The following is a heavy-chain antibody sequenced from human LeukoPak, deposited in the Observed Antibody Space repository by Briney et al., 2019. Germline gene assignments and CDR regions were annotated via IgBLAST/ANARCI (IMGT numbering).Heavy chain of an antibody. CDR3: ANSRSHDTRNPLDS. CDR1: GFTFEDYA. D-gene: IGHD1-14*01. J-gene: IGHJ4*02. CDR2: ISWSSGCR. V-gene: IGHV3-9*01. Sequence: GGSLRLSCAASGFTFEDYAMHWVRQAPGKGLEWVSGISWSSGCRGYADSVKGRFTISRNNARNSLHLEVNSLRAEDTAVYYCANSRSHDTRNPLDSWGQGALVTVSS.